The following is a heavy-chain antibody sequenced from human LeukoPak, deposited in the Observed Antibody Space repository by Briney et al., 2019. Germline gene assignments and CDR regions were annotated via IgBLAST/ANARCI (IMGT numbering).Heavy chain of an antibody. CDR1: GFIFRDHS. Sequence: GGSLRLSCAASGFIFRDHSMHWARQIPGKGLVWVSRINPDGSTNYGDSVKGRFTISRDNAKNTLYLQMRSLRVDDSSLYFCVRALGGSDDYWGQGTLVTVSS. J-gene: IGHJ4*02. D-gene: IGHD1-26*01. CDR3: VRALGGSDDY. CDR2: INPDGST. V-gene: IGHV3-74*01.